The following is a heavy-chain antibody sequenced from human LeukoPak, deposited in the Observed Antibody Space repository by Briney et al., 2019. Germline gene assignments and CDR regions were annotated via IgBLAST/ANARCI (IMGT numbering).Heavy chain of an antibody. V-gene: IGHV5-51*01. CDR3: ARRLLGYCSGGNCEYYFDY. D-gene: IGHD2-15*01. Sequence: GESLKISCKGSGYRFTSYWIGWVRQMPGKGLEWMGIIYPGDSDTRYSPSFQGQVTISADKSISTAYLQWSSLKASDTAMYYCARRLLGYCSGGNCEYYFDYWGQGTLVTVSS. CDR1: GYRFTSYW. J-gene: IGHJ4*02. CDR2: IYPGDSDT.